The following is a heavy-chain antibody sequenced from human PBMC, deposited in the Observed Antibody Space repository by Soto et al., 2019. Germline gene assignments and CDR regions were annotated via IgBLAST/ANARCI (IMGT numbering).Heavy chain of an antibody. D-gene: IGHD2-15*01. J-gene: IGHJ6*02. CDR3: ATCTGGSCYYYGMDI. CDR2: INPRSGGT. CDR1: GYTFSAYY. V-gene: IGHV1-2*02. Sequence: QVQLEQSGAEVTKPGASVKVSCEGSGYTFSAYYIHWVRQAPGQGLEWMGWINPRSGGTNFAQKFQGRVTMTRDTSISTAYMELTRLMSNDTAVYYCATCTGGSCYYYGMDIWGQGTTVTVSS.